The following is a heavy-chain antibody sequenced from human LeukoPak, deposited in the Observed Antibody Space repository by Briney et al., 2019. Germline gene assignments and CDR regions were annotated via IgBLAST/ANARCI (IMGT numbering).Heavy chain of an antibody. Sequence: GGSLRLSCAASGFTFSSYSMNWVRQAPGKGLEWVSSISSSSSYIYYADSVKGRFTISRDNAKNSLYLQMNSLRAEDTAVYYCATDSSGYYYVFDPWGQGTLVTVSS. CDR3: ATDSSGYYYVFDP. CDR1: GFTFSSYS. CDR2: ISSSSSYI. D-gene: IGHD3-22*01. J-gene: IGHJ5*02. V-gene: IGHV3-21*01.